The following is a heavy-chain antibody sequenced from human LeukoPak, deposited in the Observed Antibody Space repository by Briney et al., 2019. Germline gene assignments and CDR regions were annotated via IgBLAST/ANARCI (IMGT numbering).Heavy chain of an antibody. Sequence: SETLSLTCSVSGGSINSYYWSWMRQPPGKGLEWIGHIYFSGSTNYHSSLKSRVTISIDTSKTQFSLKLSSVTAADTAVYYCARVGDWNDLVYWGQGTLVTVSS. CDR3: ARVGDWNDLVY. J-gene: IGHJ4*01. CDR1: GGSINSYY. V-gene: IGHV4-59*01. D-gene: IGHD1-1*01. CDR2: IYFSGST.